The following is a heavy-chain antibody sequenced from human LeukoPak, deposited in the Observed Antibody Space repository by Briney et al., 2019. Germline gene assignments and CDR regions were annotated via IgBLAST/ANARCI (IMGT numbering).Heavy chain of an antibody. D-gene: IGHD2-2*02. CDR1: GYTLTELS. Sequence: ASVNVSCKVSGYTLTELSMHWVRQAPGKGLEWMGGFDPEDGETIYAQKFQGRVTMTEDTSTDTAYMELSSLRSEDTAVYYCATDAGYCSSTSCYTVVWGVPSWGKYYYGMDVWGQGTTVTVSS. J-gene: IGHJ6*02. CDR2: FDPEDGET. CDR3: ATDAGYCSSTSCYTVVWGVPSWGKYYYGMDV. V-gene: IGHV1-24*01.